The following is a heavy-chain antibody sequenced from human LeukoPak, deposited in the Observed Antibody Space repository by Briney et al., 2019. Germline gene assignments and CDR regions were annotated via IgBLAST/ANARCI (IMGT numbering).Heavy chain of an antibody. CDR3: AKVYYYDSVFDY. D-gene: IGHD3-22*01. CDR2: ISGSGGST. Sequence: GGSLRLSCAASGFTFSSYAMSWVRQAPGKGLEWVSAISGSGGSTYYADSVKGRFTISRDNSKNTPYLQMNSLRAEDTAVYYCAKVYYYDSVFDYWGQGTLVTVSS. V-gene: IGHV3-23*01. J-gene: IGHJ4*02. CDR1: GFTFSSYA.